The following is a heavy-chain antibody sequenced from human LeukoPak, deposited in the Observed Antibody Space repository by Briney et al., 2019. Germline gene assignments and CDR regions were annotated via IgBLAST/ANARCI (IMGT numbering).Heavy chain of an antibody. Sequence: GGSLRLSCAASGFTFSSYAMSWVRQTPGKGLECVAPISGSGGSTYYADSVRGRFIVSRDNSKNMLYLQMNSLRAEDTAVYYCASWVVYGMDVWGQGTTVTVSS. CDR1: GFTFSSYA. J-gene: IGHJ6*02. CDR3: ASWVVYGMDV. D-gene: IGHD2-15*01. V-gene: IGHV3-23*01. CDR2: ISGSGGST.